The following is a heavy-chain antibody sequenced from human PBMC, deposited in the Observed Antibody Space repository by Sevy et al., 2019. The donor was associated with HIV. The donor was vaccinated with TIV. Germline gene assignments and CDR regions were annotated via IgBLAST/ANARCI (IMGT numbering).Heavy chain of an antibody. D-gene: IGHD6-6*01. CDR1: GFTFNVYG. V-gene: IGHV3-30*02. J-gene: IGHJ4*02. CDR3: AKDVTQRDSTSSGDMDD. CDR2: TRYDGSTK. Sequence: GGSLRLSCAASGFTFNVYGIHWVRQAPGKGLQWVAFTRYDGSTKYYADSVKGRFTISRDNSKNTLYLQMNSLRVEDAAMYYCAKDVTQRDSTSSGDMDDWGQGSLVTVSS.